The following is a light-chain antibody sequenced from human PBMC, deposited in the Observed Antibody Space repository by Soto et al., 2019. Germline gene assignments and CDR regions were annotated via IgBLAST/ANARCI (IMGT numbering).Light chain of an antibody. CDR1: SSNIGAGYD. Sequence: QSVLTQPPSVSGAPGQRVTISCTGSSSNIGAGYDVHWYQQRPGTAPKLLIYGNTNRPSGVPDRFSGSKSGTSASLAITGLQAEDEADYYCQSSDSSLSGVVFGGGTKLTVL. CDR3: QSSDSSLSGVV. V-gene: IGLV1-40*01. J-gene: IGLJ2*01. CDR2: GNT.